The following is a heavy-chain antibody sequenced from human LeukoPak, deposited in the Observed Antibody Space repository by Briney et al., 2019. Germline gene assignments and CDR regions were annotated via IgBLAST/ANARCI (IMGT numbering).Heavy chain of an antibody. CDR2: INPSGGST. J-gene: IGHJ4*02. D-gene: IGHD5-24*01. V-gene: IGHV1-46*01. Sequence: AASVKVSCRASGYTFTNYYMHWVRQAPGQGLEWMGIINPSGGSTTYAQKFQDRVTMTRDMSTSTVYMELSSLRSEDTAVYYCARNRWLDWGQGTLVTVSS. CDR1: GYTFTNYY. CDR3: ARNRWLD.